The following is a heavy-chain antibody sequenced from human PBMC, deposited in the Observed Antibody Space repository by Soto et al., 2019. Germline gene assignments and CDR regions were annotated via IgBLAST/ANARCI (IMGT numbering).Heavy chain of an antibody. D-gene: IGHD1-20*01. J-gene: IGHJ4*02. Sequence: QVQLVQSGAEEKKPGASVKVSCKASGYTFTSYAMHWVRQAPGQRLEWMGWINAGNGNTKYSQKFQGRVTITRDTAASTAYMELSSLRSEDTAVYYCARGITLPTPLDYWGQGTLVTVSS. V-gene: IGHV1-3*05. CDR3: ARGITLPTPLDY. CDR2: INAGNGNT. CDR1: GYTFTSYA.